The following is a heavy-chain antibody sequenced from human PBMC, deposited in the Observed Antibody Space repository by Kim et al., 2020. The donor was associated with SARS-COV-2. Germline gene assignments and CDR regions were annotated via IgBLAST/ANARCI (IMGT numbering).Heavy chain of an antibody. Sequence: ASVKVSCKASGYTFTGYYMHWVRQAPGQGLEWMGWINPNSGGTNYEQKFQGRVTMTRDTSISTAYMELSRLRSDDTAVYYCARRASITMIVVVYNWFDPWGQGTLVTVSS. CDR2: INPNSGGT. CDR1: GYTFTGYY. J-gene: IGHJ5*02. V-gene: IGHV1-2*02. CDR3: ARRASITMIVVVYNWFDP. D-gene: IGHD3-22*01.